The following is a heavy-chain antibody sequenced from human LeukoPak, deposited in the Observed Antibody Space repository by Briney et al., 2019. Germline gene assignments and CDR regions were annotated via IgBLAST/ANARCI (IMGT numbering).Heavy chain of an antibody. CDR1: GGSISSGGYS. Sequence: SQTLSLTCAVSGGSISSGGYSWSWIRQPPGKGLEWIGYIYHSGSTYYNPSLKSRVSISVDGSKNQFSLKLSSATAADTAVYYCARGGDIVATHFDYWGQGTLVTVSS. J-gene: IGHJ4*02. D-gene: IGHD5-12*01. CDR2: IYHSGST. V-gene: IGHV4-30-2*01. CDR3: ARGGDIVATHFDY.